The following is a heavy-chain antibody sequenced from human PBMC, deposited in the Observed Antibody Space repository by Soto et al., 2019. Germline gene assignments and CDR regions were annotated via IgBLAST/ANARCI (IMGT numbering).Heavy chain of an antibody. CDR3: ARAPLLWFGELFGGHQSTPKYRGGYYFDY. V-gene: IGHV3-33*01. Sequence: GGSLRLSCAASGFTFSSYGMHWVRQAPGKGLEWVAVIWYDGSNKYYADSVKGRFTISRDNSKNTLYLQMNSLRAEETAVYYCARAPLLWFGELFGGHQSTPKYRGGYYFDYWGQGTLVTVSS. J-gene: IGHJ4*02. D-gene: IGHD3-10*01. CDR2: IWYDGSNK. CDR1: GFTFSSYG.